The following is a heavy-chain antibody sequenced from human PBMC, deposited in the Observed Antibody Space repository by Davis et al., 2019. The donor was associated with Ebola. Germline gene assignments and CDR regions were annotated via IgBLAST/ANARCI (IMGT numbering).Heavy chain of an antibody. J-gene: IGHJ4*02. CDR2: VSWNSGSI. V-gene: IGHV3-9*01. CDR3: GGYY. Sequence: SLKISCAASGFTFDNYAMHWVRQVPGKGLEWVSGVSWNSGSIEYADSVKGRFTISRDNSKNTLYLQMNSLRAEDTAVYYCGGYYWGQGTLVTVSS. CDR1: GFTFDNYA. D-gene: IGHD3-16*01.